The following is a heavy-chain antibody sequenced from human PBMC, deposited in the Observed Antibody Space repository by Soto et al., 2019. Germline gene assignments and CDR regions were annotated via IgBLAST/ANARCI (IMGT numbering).Heavy chain of an antibody. CDR2: XSXSXXXI. Sequence: GGSLRLSCAASGFTFSSYGINWVRQAPGKGXEXVXXXSXSXXXIXXXXSVNGRFSISIDTAKNSLYLQMSSLRDDDTAVYFCVRDHLWAFDYWGQEVLVTVSS. V-gene: IGHV3-48*02. J-gene: IGHJ4*02. CDR1: GFTFSSYG. CDR3: VRDHLWAFDY. D-gene: IGHD3-3*02.